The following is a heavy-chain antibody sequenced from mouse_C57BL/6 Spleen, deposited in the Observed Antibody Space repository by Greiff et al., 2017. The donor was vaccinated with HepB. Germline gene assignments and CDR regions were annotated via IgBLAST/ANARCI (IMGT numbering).Heavy chain of an antibody. CDR3: AKIYYGSSYGWFAY. D-gene: IGHD1-1*01. J-gene: IGHJ3*01. V-gene: IGHV2-5*01. CDR1: GFSLTSYG. Sequence: VKLMESGPGLVQPSQSLSITCTVSGFSLTSYGVHWVRQSPGKGLEWLGVIWRGGSTDYNAAFMSRLSITKDNSKSQVFFKMNSLQADDTAIYYCAKIYYGSSYGWFAYWGQGTLVTVSA. CDR2: IWRGGST.